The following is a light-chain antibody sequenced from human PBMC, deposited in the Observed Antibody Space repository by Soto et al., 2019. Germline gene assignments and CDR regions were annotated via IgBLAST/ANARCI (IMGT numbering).Light chain of an antibody. Sequence: EIVLTQSPVTLSLSPGERATLSCRAGQSVSSNYLAWYQQKPGQAPRLLIYGASSRATGIPDNVSGSGSGTDFTLTIDGLEPEDFAVDYCQQYGYSPITFGQGTRLEIK. CDR3: QQYGYSPIT. J-gene: IGKJ5*01. CDR1: QSVSSNY. CDR2: GAS. V-gene: IGKV3-20*01.